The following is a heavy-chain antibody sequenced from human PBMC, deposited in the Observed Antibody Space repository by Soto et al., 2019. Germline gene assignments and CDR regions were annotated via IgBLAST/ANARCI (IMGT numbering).Heavy chain of an antibody. Sequence: QVQLVESGGGVVQPGRSLRLSCAASGFTFSSYGMHWVRQAPGKGLEWVAVISYDGSNKYYADSVKGRFTISRDNSKNTLYLQMNSLRAEDTAVYYCAKPDGQATVTQLAQYWGQGTLVTVSS. J-gene: IGHJ4*02. CDR1: GFTFSSYG. V-gene: IGHV3-30*18. CDR3: AKPDGQATVTQLAQY. D-gene: IGHD4-17*01. CDR2: ISYDGSNK.